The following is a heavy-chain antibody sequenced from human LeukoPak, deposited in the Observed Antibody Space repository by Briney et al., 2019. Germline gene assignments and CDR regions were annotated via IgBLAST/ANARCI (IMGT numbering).Heavy chain of an antibody. Sequence: GGPLRLSCAASGFTFSSYVMHWVRQAPGKGLEYVSAISSNGGSTYYANSVKGRFTISRDNSKNTLYLQMGSLRAEDMAVYYCARDGSARAYYDILTGYYPFDYWGQGTLVTVSS. V-gene: IGHV3-64*01. J-gene: IGHJ4*02. CDR2: ISSNGGST. D-gene: IGHD3-9*01. CDR1: GFTFSSYV. CDR3: ARDGSARAYYDILTGYYPFDY.